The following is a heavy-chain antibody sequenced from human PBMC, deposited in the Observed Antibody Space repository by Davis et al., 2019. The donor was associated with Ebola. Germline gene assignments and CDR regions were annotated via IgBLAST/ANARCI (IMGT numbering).Heavy chain of an antibody. CDR3: AKVLQATNILATTYYYYALDV. D-gene: IGHD5-12*01. CDR2: ISGSGGST. Sequence: GESLKISCAASGFTFSSYAMSWVRQAPGKGLEWVSAISGSGGSTYYADSVKGRFTISRDNSKNTLYLQMNSLRAEDTAVYYCAKVLQATNILATTYYYYALDVWGQGTTVTVSS. V-gene: IGHV3-23*01. CDR1: GFTFSSYA. J-gene: IGHJ6*02.